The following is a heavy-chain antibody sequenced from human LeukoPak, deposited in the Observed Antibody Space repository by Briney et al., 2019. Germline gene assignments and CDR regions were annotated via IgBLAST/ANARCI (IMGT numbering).Heavy chain of an antibody. CDR2: ISYDGSNK. D-gene: IGHD2-21*02. J-gene: IGHJ4*02. CDR3: AKERHSVTAFDY. CDR1: GFTFSSYG. Sequence: GGSLRLSCAASGFTFSSYGMHWVRQAPGKGLEWVAVISYDGSNKDFADSLKGRFTISRDNSKSTLYLQMNSLRAEDTAVYYCAKERHSVTAFDYWGQGTLVTVSS. V-gene: IGHV3-30*18.